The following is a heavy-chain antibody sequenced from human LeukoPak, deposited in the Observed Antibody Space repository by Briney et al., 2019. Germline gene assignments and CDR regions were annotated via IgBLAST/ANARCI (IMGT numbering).Heavy chain of an antibody. J-gene: IGHJ4*02. D-gene: IGHD2-15*01. V-gene: IGHV5-51*01. CDR2: IYLGDSDT. CDR1: GYSFTSYW. Sequence: GESLKISCEGSGYSFTSYWIGWVRQMPGKGLEWMGIIYLGDSDTRYSPSFQGQVTISADRSITTPYLQWSSLKASDTAMYYCARLYCSGDNCYFDYWGQGTLVTVSS. CDR3: ARLYCSGDNCYFDY.